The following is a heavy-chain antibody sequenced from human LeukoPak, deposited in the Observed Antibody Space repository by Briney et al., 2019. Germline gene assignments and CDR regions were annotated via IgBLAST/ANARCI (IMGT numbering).Heavy chain of an antibody. CDR1: GYSISSGFY. CDR2: IYHSGST. Sequence: SETLSLTCTVSGYSISSGFYWGWIRQPPGKGLECIGSIYHSGSTYYNPSLKSRVTISVDTSKNQFSLKVRYVTAADTAVYYCARGLNDSWTGENYWGQGTLVTVSS. CDR3: ARGLNDSWTGENY. J-gene: IGHJ4*02. D-gene: IGHD3-3*01. V-gene: IGHV4-38-2*02.